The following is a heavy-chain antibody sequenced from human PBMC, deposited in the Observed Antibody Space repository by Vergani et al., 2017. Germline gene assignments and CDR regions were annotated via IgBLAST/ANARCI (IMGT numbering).Heavy chain of an antibody. CDR2: INHSGST. J-gene: IGHJ4*02. Sequence: QVQLQQWGAGLLKPSETLSLTCAVYGGSFSGYYWSWIRQPPRKGLEWIGEINHSGSTNYNPSLKSRVTISVDTSKNQFSLKLSSVTAADTAVYYCARTAMANFDYWGQGTLVTVSS. D-gene: IGHD5-18*01. V-gene: IGHV4-34*01. CDR1: GGSFSGYY. CDR3: ARTAMANFDY.